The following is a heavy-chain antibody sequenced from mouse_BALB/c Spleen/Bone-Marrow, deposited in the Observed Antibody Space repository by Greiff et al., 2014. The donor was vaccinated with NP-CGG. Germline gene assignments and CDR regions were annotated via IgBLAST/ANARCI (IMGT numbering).Heavy chain of an antibody. Sequence: QGQLQQSGPGLGAPSQSLSIPCPVSGVSLNSYGLRWGRQPPGKGLEWLGVIWGDGSTNYHSALISRLSISKDNSKSQVFLKLNSLQTDDTATYYCAKLWFAYWGQGTLVTVSA. J-gene: IGHJ3*01. CDR2: IWGDGST. CDR3: AKLWFAY. CDR1: GVSLNSYG. V-gene: IGHV2-3*01.